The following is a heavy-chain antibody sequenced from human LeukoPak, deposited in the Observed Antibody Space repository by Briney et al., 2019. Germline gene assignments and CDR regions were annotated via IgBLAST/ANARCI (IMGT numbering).Heavy chain of an antibody. D-gene: IGHD2-2*02. Sequence: SETLSLTCTVSGGSISSSSYYWGWIRQPPGKGLEWIGSIYYSGSTYYNPSLKSRVTISVDTSKNQFSLKLSSVTAADTAVYYCARDRSEYPDDAFDIWGQGTMVTVSS. CDR1: GGSISSSSYY. V-gene: IGHV4-39*07. CDR3: ARDRSEYPDDAFDI. J-gene: IGHJ3*02. CDR2: IYYSGST.